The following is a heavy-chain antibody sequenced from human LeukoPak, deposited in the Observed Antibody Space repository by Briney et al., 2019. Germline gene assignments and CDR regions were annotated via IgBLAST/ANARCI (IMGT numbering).Heavy chain of an antibody. CDR2: IWFDGKNE. J-gene: IGHJ6*02. Sequence: GRSLRLSCAASGFTFSSYGMHWVRQAPGKGLEWVADIWFDGKNEHFADSVKGRFTISRDNSKNTMYLQINSLRAEDTAVYYCARDRHCANGVCHSPPGMNVWGQGTTVTVSS. V-gene: IGHV3-33*01. CDR1: GFTFSSYG. D-gene: IGHD2-8*01. CDR3: ARDRHCANGVCHSPPGMNV.